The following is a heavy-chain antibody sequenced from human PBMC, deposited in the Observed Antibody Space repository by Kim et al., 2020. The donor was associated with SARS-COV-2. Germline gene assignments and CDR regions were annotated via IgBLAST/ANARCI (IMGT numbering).Heavy chain of an antibody. V-gene: IGHV3-13*04. CDR1: GFTFSSYD. Sequence: GGSLRLSCAASGFTFSSYDMHWVRQATGKGLEWVSAIGTAGDTYYPGSVKGRFTISRENAKNSLYLQMNSLRAGDTAVYYCARMHSGSYYYAFDIWGQGTMVTVSS. D-gene: IGHD1-26*01. CDR2: IGTAGDT. CDR3: ARMHSGSYYYAFDI. J-gene: IGHJ3*02.